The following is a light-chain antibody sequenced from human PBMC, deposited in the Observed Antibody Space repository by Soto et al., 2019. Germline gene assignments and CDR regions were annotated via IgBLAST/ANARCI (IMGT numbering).Light chain of an antibody. CDR2: VVR. V-gene: IGLV2-14*01. J-gene: IGLJ2*01. CDR3: SSYTTTSSVV. Sequence: QSVLTQPASVSGSPGQSITISCTGTSNDIGYYNYVSWYQQHPAKAPKLMIYVVRNRPSGISNRFSGSKSGNTASLTISGLQAEDEADYYCSSYTTTSSVVFGGGTKLTVL. CDR1: SNDIGYYNY.